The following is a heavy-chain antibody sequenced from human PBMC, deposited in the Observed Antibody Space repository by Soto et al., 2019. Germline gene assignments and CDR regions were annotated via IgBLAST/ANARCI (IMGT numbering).Heavy chain of an antibody. J-gene: IGHJ6*02. CDR2: TYYRSKWYN. CDR3: AREGELAPRHCEIYYYGMDV. CDR1: GDSVSSNSAA. Sequence: SETLSLTCAISGDSVSSNSAAWNWIRQSPSRGLEWLGRTYYRSKWYNDYAVSVKSRITINPDTSKNQFSLQLTSVTPEDTAVYYCAREGELAPRHCEIYYYGMDVWGQGTTVTV. V-gene: IGHV6-1*01. D-gene: IGHD6-6*01.